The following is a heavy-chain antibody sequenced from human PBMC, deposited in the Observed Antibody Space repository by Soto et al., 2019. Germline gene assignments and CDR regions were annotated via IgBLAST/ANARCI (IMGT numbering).Heavy chain of an antibody. CDR1: GFSFSDNL. J-gene: IGHJ3*01. D-gene: IGHD2-8*02. CDR3: ARYILSVGPRENDAFDV. CDR2: INPDNGNT. V-gene: IGHV1-3*01. Sequence: QVQLVQSGAEVRKPGASVNISCRASGFSFSDNLINWVRQAPGQSLEWMGWINPDNGNTIYSQTFQGRVTISRHSSASIAYVEVSDLTSEDTAVYYCARYILSVGPRENDAFDVWGQGTMVTVSS.